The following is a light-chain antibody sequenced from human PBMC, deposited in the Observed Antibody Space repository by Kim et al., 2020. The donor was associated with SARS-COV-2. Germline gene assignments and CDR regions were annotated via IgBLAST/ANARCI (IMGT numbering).Light chain of an antibody. CDR2: GKN. CDR1: SLRSYY. Sequence: SSELTQDPAVSVALGQTVRITCQGDSLRSYYASWYQQKPGQAPVLVIHGKNNRPSGIPDRFSGSSSGNTASLTITGAQAEDEADYYCNSRDSSGNHWVFGGGTQLTVL. J-gene: IGLJ3*02. CDR3: NSRDSSGNHWV. V-gene: IGLV3-19*01.